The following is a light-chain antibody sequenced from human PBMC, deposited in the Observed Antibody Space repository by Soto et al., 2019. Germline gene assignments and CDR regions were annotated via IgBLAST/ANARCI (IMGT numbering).Light chain of an antibody. J-gene: IGLJ3*02. Sequence: QSVLTQPPSVSGAPGQRVTISCTGSTSNIAAGYDVHWYQQLPGTAPKLLIYVNNNRPSGVPDRFSGSKSGTSASLAITGLQAEDEADYYCQSYDSSLSAWVFGGGTKVTVL. CDR2: VNN. V-gene: IGLV1-40*01. CDR3: QSYDSSLSAWV. CDR1: TSNIAAGYD.